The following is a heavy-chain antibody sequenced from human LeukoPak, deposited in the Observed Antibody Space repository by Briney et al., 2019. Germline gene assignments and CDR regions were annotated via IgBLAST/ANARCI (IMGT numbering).Heavy chain of an antibody. V-gene: IGHV4-4*02. CDR1: GGSISSSNW. Sequence: SGTLSLTCAVSGGSISSSNWWSWVRQPPGKGLEWIGYIYHSGSTYYNPSLKSRVTISVDRSKNQFSLKLSSVTAADTAVYYCARGEYGEFSAFDIWGQGTMVTVSS. J-gene: IGHJ3*02. CDR2: IYHSGST. D-gene: IGHD3-10*01. CDR3: ARGEYGEFSAFDI.